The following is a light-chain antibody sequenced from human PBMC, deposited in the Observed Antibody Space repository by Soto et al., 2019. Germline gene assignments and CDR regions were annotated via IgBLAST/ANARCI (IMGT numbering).Light chain of an antibody. J-gene: IGLJ1*01. V-gene: IGLV2-14*01. CDR3: SSYRRGSTYV. CDR1: SSDVGGYNY. Sequence: QSALTQPASVSGYPGQSITVSCTGTSSDVGGYNYVSWYQQHPGKAPRLMIYDVTNRPSGVSNRFSGSKSGNTASLTISGLQAEDEADYYCSSYRRGSTYVFGTGTKVTVL. CDR2: DVT.